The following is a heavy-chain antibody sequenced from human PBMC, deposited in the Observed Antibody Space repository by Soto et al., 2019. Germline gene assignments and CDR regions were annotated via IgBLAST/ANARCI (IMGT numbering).Heavy chain of an antibody. CDR3: AREKAVASTGCLDP. J-gene: IGHJ5*02. V-gene: IGHV4-4*07. CDR1: GDSISSYF. CDR2: VHTSGST. D-gene: IGHD6-19*01. Sequence: SDTLSLTRTVSGDSISSYFWSWIRQPAGKGLEWIGRVHTSGSTTYNPSLKSRVTMSVDTSKSQFSLKLTSVTAADTAVYYCAREKAVASTGCLDPWGQGTLVTVS.